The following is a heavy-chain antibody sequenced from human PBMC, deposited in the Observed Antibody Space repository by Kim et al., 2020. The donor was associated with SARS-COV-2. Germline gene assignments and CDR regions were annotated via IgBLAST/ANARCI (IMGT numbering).Heavy chain of an antibody. Sequence: AAHMTGRFTNSRDDSKNTAYLQMNSLKTEDTAVYYCTTRSMITLGARDYWGQGTLVTVSS. J-gene: IGHJ4*02. V-gene: IGHV3-73*01. D-gene: IGHD3-16*01. CDR3: TTRSMITLGARDY.